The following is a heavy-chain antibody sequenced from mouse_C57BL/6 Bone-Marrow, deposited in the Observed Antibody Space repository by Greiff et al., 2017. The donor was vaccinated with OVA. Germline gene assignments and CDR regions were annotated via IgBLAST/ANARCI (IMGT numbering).Heavy chain of an antibody. CDR2: INPYNGGT. D-gene: IGHD1-1*01. V-gene: IGHV1-19*01. J-gene: IGHJ1*03. Sequence: EVQLQQSGPVLVKPGASVKMSCKASGYTFTDYYMNWVKQSHGKSLEWIGVINPYNGGTSYNQKFKGKATLTVDKSSSTAYMELNSLTSEDSAVYYCANYGSSIYWYFDVWGTGTTVTVSS. CDR1: GYTFTDYY. CDR3: ANYGSSIYWYFDV.